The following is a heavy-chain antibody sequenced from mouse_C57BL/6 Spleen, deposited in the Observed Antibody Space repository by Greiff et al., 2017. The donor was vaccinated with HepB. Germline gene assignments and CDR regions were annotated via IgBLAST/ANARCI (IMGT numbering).Heavy chain of an antibody. Sequence: EVQWVESGGDLVKPGGSLKLSCAASGFTFSSYGMSWVRQTPDKRLEWVATISSGGSYTYYPDSVKGRFTISRDNAKNTLYLQMSSLKSEDTAMYYCARQIGNYGYAMDYWGQGTSVTVSS. CDR2: ISSGGSYT. J-gene: IGHJ4*01. V-gene: IGHV5-6*01. D-gene: IGHD2-1*01. CDR1: GFTFSSYG. CDR3: ARQIGNYGYAMDY.